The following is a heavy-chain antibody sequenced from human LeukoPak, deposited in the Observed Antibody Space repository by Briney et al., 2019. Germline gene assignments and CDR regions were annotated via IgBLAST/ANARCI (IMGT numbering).Heavy chain of an antibody. CDR3: ARALSTYYYYYMDV. D-gene: IGHD5/OR15-5a*01. Sequence: SETLSLTCTVSGGSISSNYWSWTRQPPGKGLEWIGYIYYSGSTNYNPSLKSRVTISVDTSKNQFSLKLSSVTAADTAVYYCARALSTYYYYYMDVWGKGTTVTVSS. CDR1: GGSISSNY. CDR2: IYYSGST. V-gene: IGHV4-59*01. J-gene: IGHJ6*03.